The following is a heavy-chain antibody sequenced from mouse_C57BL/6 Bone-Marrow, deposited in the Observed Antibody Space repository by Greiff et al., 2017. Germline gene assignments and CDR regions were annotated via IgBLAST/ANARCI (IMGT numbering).Heavy chain of an antibody. Sequence: QVQLQQSGAELVKPGASVKISCKASGYAFSSYWMNWVKQRPGKGLEWIGQIYPGDGDTNYNGKFKGKATLTADKSSSTAYMQLSSLTSEDSAVYFCARRASNWYYVDYWGQGTTLTVSS. D-gene: IGHD4-1*01. CDR3: ARRASNWYYVDY. CDR1: GYAFSSYW. CDR2: IYPGDGDT. J-gene: IGHJ2*01. V-gene: IGHV1-80*01.